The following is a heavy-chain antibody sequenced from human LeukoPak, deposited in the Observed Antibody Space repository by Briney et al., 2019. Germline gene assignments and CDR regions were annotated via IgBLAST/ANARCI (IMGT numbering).Heavy chain of an antibody. CDR2: IYYSGST. V-gene: IGHV4-59*01. CDR1: GGSISSYY. CDR3: ARIAWSGNWFDP. Sequence: SETLSLTCTVSGGSISSYYWSWIRQPPGKGLEWIGYIYYSGSTNYNPSLKSRVTISVGTSKNQFSLKLSSVTAADTAVYYCARIAWSGNWFDPWGQGTLVTVSS. D-gene: IGHD3-10*01. J-gene: IGHJ5*02.